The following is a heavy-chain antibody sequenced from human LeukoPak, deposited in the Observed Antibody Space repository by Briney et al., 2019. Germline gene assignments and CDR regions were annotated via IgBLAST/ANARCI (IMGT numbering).Heavy chain of an antibody. J-gene: IGHJ4*02. V-gene: IGHV4-34*01. CDR1: GGSFSGYY. D-gene: IGHD2-15*01. CDR3: ARTHCSGGSCYNATFDY. CDR2: INHSGST. Sequence: PSETLSLTCAVYGGSFSGYYWSWIRRPPGKGLEWIGEINHSGSTNYNPSLKSRVTISVDTSKNQFSLKLSSVTAADTAVYYCARTHCSGGSCYNATFDYWGQGTLVTVSS.